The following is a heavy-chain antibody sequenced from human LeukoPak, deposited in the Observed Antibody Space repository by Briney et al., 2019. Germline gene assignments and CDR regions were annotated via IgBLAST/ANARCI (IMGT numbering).Heavy chain of an antibody. J-gene: IGHJ4*02. Sequence: GGSLRLSCAASGFTFSSYAMHWVRQAPGKGLEWVAVISYDGSNKYYADSVKGRFTISRDNSKNTLYPQMNSLRAEDTAVYYCASLIATPAGWGQGTLVTVSS. CDR1: GFTFSSYA. D-gene: IGHD6-19*01. CDR2: ISYDGSNK. CDR3: ASLIATPAG. V-gene: IGHV3-30*01.